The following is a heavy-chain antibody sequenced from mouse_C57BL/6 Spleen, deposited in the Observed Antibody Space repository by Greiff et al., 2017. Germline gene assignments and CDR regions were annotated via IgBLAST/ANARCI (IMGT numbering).Heavy chain of an antibody. CDR1: GFNIKDDY. V-gene: IGHV14-4*01. J-gene: IGHJ4*01. CDR2: IDPENGDT. CDR3: TTRDDSNYHGARDY. Sequence: VQLQQSGAELVRPGASVKLSCTASGFNIKDDYMHWVKQRPEQGLEWIGWIDPENGDTEYASKFQGKATITADTSSNTAYLQLSSLTSEDTAVYYCTTRDDSNYHGARDYWGRGTSVTVSS. D-gene: IGHD2-5*01.